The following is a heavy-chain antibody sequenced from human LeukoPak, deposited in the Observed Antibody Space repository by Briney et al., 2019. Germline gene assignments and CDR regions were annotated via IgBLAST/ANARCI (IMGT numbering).Heavy chain of an antibody. D-gene: IGHD3-10*01. CDR3: AREGYYGSGLYYYYYMDV. J-gene: IGHJ6*03. V-gene: IGHV3-48*01. CDR1: GFTFSSYT. CDR2: ISGSSSTI. Sequence: GGSLRLSCAASGFTFSSYTMNWVRQAPGKGLEWVSYISGSSSTIYYADSVKGRFTISRDNAKNSLYLQMNSLRAEDTAVYYCAREGYYGSGLYYYYYMDVWGKGTTVTVSS.